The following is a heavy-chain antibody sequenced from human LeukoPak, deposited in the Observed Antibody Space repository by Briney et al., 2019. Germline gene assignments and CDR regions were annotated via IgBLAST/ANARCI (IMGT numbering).Heavy chain of an antibody. Sequence: KTGGSLRLSCAASGFTLSDYYMSWIRQAPGKGLEWVSYISSSGSTRYYADSVKGRFTISRDNAKNSLYLQMNSLRAEDTAVYYCAKGTSSSCYSAPNYWGQGTLVTVSS. J-gene: IGHJ4*02. CDR2: ISSSGSTR. D-gene: IGHD2-15*01. V-gene: IGHV3-11*01. CDR3: AKGTSSSCYSAPNY. CDR1: GFTLSDYY.